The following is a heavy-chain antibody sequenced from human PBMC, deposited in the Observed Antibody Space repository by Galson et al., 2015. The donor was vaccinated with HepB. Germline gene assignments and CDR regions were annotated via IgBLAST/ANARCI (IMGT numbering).Heavy chain of an antibody. V-gene: IGHV3-23*01. Sequence: SLRLSCAASGFTFSSYAMNWVRQAPGKGLEWVSDISHSGGNTHYADSVKGWFTISRDNSKNTLYLQINSLRAEDTAVYYCARDQEGGQWHQRPPNWFDPWGQGTLVTVSS. J-gene: IGHJ5*02. CDR2: ISHSGGNT. CDR3: ARDQEGGQWHQRPPNWFDP. CDR1: GFTFSSYA. D-gene: IGHD6-19*01.